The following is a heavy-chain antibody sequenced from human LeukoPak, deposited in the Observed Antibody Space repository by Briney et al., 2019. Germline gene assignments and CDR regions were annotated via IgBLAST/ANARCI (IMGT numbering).Heavy chain of an antibody. CDR3: AKWWIVGASVDY. D-gene: IGHD1-26*01. J-gene: IGHJ4*02. CDR1: GVTFSSYG. CDR2: IRYDGSNK. Sequence: PGGSLRLSCAASGVTFSSYGMHWVRQAPGKGLEWVAFIRYDGSNKYYADSVKGRFTISRDNSKNTLYLQMNSLRAEDTAVYYCAKWWIVGASVDYWGQGTLVTVSS. V-gene: IGHV3-30*02.